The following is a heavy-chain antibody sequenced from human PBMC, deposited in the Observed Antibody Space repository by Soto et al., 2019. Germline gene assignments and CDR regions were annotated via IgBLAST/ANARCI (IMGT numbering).Heavy chain of an antibody. J-gene: IGHJ3*02. D-gene: IGHD3-9*01. CDR2: IYHSGST. CDR1: GGSISSGGYS. Sequence: PSETLSLTCAVSGGSISSGGYSWSWIRQPPGKGLEWIGYIYHSGSTYYNPSLKSRVTISVDRSKNQFSLKLSSVTAADTAVYYCARDRRNFDLRRVHGKVVYENRRDAFDIWGQGTMVTVSS. CDR3: ARDRRNFDLRRVHGKVVYENRRDAFDI. V-gene: IGHV4-30-2*01.